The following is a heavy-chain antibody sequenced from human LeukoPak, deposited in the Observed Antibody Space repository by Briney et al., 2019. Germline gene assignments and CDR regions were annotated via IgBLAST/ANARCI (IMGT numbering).Heavy chain of an antibody. V-gene: IGHV3-30-3*01. Sequence: GGSLRLSCAASGFTFSSNAMHWVRQAPGKGLEWVALISYDGSNKYYADSVKGRFTISRDNSKNTLYLQMNSLRAEDTAVYYCARDPGGRYCSSTSCYTSYYMDVWGKGTTVTVSS. J-gene: IGHJ6*03. CDR2: ISYDGSNK. CDR3: ARDPGGRYCSSTSCYTSYYMDV. CDR1: GFTFSSNA. D-gene: IGHD2-2*02.